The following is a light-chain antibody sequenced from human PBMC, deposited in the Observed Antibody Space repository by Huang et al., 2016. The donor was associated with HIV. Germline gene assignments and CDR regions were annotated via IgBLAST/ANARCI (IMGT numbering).Light chain of an antibody. CDR1: QRVRDN. CDR2: VAS. CDR3: QQYSRWPPA. J-gene: IGKJ4*01. Sequence: EIVMTQSPPTLSVSPGERAALSGRASQRVRDNLAWYQQKPGQAPRVLIYVASTRATGIPARFSGSGSETEFTLTIRSLQSEDVAVYYCQQYSRWPPAFGGGTKVEIK. V-gene: IGKV3-15*01.